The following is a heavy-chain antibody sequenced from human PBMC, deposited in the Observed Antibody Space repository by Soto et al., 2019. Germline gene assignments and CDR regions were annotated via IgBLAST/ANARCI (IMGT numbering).Heavy chain of an antibody. J-gene: IGHJ4*02. CDR2: ISSNGGST. Sequence: GGSLRLSCAASGFTFSSYAMHWVRQSPGKGLEYVSAISSNGGSTYYANSVKGRFTISRDNSKNTLYLQMGSLRAEDMAVYYCARGGADSSGWYDYWGQGTLVTVS. CDR1: GFTFSSYA. V-gene: IGHV3-64*01. D-gene: IGHD6-19*01. CDR3: ARGGADSSGWYDY.